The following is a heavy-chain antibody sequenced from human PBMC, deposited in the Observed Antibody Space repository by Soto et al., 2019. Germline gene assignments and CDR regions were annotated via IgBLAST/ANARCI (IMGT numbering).Heavy chain of an antibody. J-gene: IGHJ4*02. Sequence: GGSLRLSCAASGFTFSSYGMHWVRQAPGKGLEWVAVISYDGSNKYYADSVKGRFTINPDTSKNQFSLQLNSVTPEDTAVYYCARDIPSGSYPTYFDYWGQGTLVTVSS. D-gene: IGHD1-26*01. CDR2: ISYDGSNK. CDR3: ARDIPSGSYPTYFDY. V-gene: IGHV3-30*03. CDR1: GFTFSSYG.